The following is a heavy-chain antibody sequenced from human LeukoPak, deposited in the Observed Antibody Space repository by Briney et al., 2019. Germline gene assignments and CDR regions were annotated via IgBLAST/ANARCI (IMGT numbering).Heavy chain of an antibody. Sequence: ASVKVSCKASVYTFTSYYMHWVRQAPGQGLEGMGIINPSGGSTGYAQKFQGRVTMTRDTSTSTVYMELSSLRSEDTAVYYCARDRAPTVTTYAPFDYWGQGTLVTVSS. J-gene: IGHJ4*02. CDR2: INPSGGST. D-gene: IGHD4-17*01. CDR1: VYTFTSYY. CDR3: ARDRAPTVTTYAPFDY. V-gene: IGHV1-46*01.